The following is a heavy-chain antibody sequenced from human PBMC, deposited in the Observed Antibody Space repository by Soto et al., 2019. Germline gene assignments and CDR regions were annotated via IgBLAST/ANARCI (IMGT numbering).Heavy chain of an antibody. CDR1: GGSISSSSYY. J-gene: IGHJ6*02. D-gene: IGHD5-18*01. Sequence: QLQLQESGPGLVKPSETLSLTCTVSGGSISSSSYYWGWIRQPPGKGLEWIGSIYYSGSTYYNPSLKSRVTISVDTSKNQFSLKLSSVTAADTAVYYCARRRGYSYGPLDYGMDVWGQGTTVTVSS. CDR3: ARRRGYSYGPLDYGMDV. CDR2: IYYSGST. V-gene: IGHV4-39*01.